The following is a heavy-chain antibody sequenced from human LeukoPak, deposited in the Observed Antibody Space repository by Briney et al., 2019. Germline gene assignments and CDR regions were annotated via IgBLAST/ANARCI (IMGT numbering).Heavy chain of an antibody. Sequence: SETLSLTCTVSGCSITGYHWSWIRQPPGKGLEWIGYVYSSGSTEYKPSLKSRATISADTSKNQFSLKLTSVTAADTAIYYCARRNDFDIWGQGTMVTVSS. V-gene: IGHV4-4*08. CDR3: ARRNDFDI. CDR2: VYSSGST. CDR1: GCSITGYH. J-gene: IGHJ3*02.